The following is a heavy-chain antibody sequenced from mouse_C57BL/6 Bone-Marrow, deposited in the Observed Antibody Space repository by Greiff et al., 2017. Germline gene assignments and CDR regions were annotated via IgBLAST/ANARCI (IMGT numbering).Heavy chain of an antibody. D-gene: IGHD2-5*01. CDR2: ISSGGDYI. J-gene: IGHJ4*01. CDR3: TRDIVTRYYYARDY. CDR1: GFTFSSYA. Sequence: EVMLMESGEGLVKPGGSLKLSCAASGFTFSSYAMSWVRQTPEKRLEWVAYISSGGDYIYYADTVKGRFTISRDNDRNTLYLQMSSLKSEDTAMYYCTRDIVTRYYYARDYWGQGTSVTVSS. V-gene: IGHV5-9-1*02.